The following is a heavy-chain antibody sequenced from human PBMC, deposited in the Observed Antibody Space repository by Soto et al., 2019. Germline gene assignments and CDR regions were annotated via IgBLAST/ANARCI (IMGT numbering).Heavy chain of an antibody. Sequence: PGGSLRLSCAASGFTFSNAWMSWVRQAPGKGLEWVGRIKSKTDGGTTDYAAPVKGRFTISRDDSKNTLYLQMNSLKTEDTAVYYCTTPRILRFLEWLHETSEYWGQGTLVTV. CDR3: TTPRILRFLEWLHETSEY. CDR2: IKSKTDGGTT. J-gene: IGHJ4*02. CDR1: GFTFSNAW. D-gene: IGHD3-3*01. V-gene: IGHV3-15*01.